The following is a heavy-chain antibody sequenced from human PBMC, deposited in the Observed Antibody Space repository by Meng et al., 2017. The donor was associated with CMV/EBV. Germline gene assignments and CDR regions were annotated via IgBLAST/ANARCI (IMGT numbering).Heavy chain of an antibody. J-gene: IGHJ5*02. CDR1: GGSVSSGGYY. CDR3: ARDIAAAGKAGWFDP. CDR2: IFYSGST. V-gene: IGHV4-61*08. D-gene: IGHD6-13*01. Sequence: ESLKISCTVSGGSVSSGGYYWGWTRQPPGKGLEWIGYIFYSGSTNYNPSLRSRVTISVDTSKNQFSLKVTSVTAADTAVYYCARDIAAAGKAGWFDPWGQGTLVTVSS.